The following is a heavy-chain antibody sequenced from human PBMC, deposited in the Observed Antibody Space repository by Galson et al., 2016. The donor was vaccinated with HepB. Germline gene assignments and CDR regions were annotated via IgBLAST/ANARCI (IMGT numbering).Heavy chain of an antibody. CDR3: AKGLSRFLRSAFDM. CDR2: ISGTGGST. D-gene: IGHD3-3*01. J-gene: IGHJ3*02. V-gene: IGHV3-23*01. Sequence: LRLSCATSGFIFSSFAMSWVRQAPGKGLEWVSTISGTGGSTYYADSVRGRFTISRDNSKNTLYLQMNSLRAEDTAEYYCAKGLSRFLRSAFDMWGQGARVTVSS. CDR1: GFIFSSFA.